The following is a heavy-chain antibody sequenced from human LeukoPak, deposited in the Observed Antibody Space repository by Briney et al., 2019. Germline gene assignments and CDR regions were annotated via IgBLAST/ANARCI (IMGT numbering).Heavy chain of an antibody. CDR2: INHSGST. CDR3: ARVQRKRGIVGPTLYYMDV. J-gene: IGHJ6*03. D-gene: IGHD1-26*01. Sequence: SETLSLTCAVYGGSFSGYHWSWIRQPPGKGLEWIGEINHSGSTNYNPSLKSRVTISVDTSKNQFSLKLSSVTAADTAVYYCARVQRKRGIVGPTLYYMDVWGKGTTVTVSS. V-gene: IGHV4-34*01. CDR1: GGSFSGYH.